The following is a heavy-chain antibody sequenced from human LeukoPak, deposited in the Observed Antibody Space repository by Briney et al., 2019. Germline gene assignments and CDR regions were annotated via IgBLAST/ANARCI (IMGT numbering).Heavy chain of an antibody. J-gene: IGHJ6*02. D-gene: IGHD6-13*01. Sequence: ASLKVSCKTSGYTFTTYGISWLRQAPGQGLEWMGWMNPNSGNTGYAQKFQGRVTMTRNTSISTAYMELSSLRSEDTAVYYCARGRGTIAAAGLDYYYGMDVWGQGTTVTVSS. CDR1: GYTFTTYG. V-gene: IGHV1-8*01. CDR3: ARGRGTIAAAGLDYYYGMDV. CDR2: MNPNSGNT.